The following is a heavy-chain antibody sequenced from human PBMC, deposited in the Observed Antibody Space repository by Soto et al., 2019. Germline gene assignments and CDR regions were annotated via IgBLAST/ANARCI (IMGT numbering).Heavy chain of an antibody. J-gene: IGHJ4*02. D-gene: IGHD3-22*01. Sequence: ETLSLTCTVSGGSISSYYWSWIRQPPGKGLEWIGYIYYSGSTNYNPSLKSRVTISVDTSKNQFSLKLSSVTAADTAVYYCARAPDLYYYDSSGYYDYWGQGTLVTVSS. V-gene: IGHV4-59*01. CDR2: IYYSGST. CDR3: ARAPDLYYYDSSGYYDY. CDR1: GGSISSYY.